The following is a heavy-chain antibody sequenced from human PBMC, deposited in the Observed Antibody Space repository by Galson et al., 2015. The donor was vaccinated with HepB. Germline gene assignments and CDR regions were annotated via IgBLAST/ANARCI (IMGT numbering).Heavy chain of an antibody. J-gene: IGHJ4*02. D-gene: IGHD5-12*01. CDR3: AKDRLRLLSQITDFDY. CDR2: ISYDGSNK. Sequence: SLRLSCAASGFTFSGYGMHWVRQAPGKGLEWVAVISYDGSNKYYADSVKGRFTISRDNSKNTLYLQMNSLRAEDTAVYYCAKDRLRLLSQITDFDYWGQGTLVTVSS. V-gene: IGHV3-30*18. CDR1: GFTFSGYG.